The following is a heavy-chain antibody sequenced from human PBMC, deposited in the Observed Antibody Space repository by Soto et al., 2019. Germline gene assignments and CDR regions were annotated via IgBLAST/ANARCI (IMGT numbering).Heavy chain of an antibody. CDR1: GYTFTSYY. CDR3: ARDALIAAAGTTYYYYGVDV. V-gene: IGHV1-46*01. CDR2: INPSGGST. Sequence: ASVKVSCKASGYTFTSYYIHWVRQAPGQGLQWMGLINPSGGSTRYTQNFQGRVTVTRDTSTSTVYMELSSLRSEDTAVYYCARDALIAAAGTTYYYYGVDVWGQ. D-gene: IGHD6-13*01. J-gene: IGHJ6*02.